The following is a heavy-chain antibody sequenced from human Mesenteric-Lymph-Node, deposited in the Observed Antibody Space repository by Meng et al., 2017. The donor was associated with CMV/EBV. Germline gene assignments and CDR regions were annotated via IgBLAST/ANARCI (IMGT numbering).Heavy chain of an antibody. J-gene: IGHJ4*02. CDR2: INHSGTA. V-gene: IGHV4-34*01. CDR3: ARLSCTRTSCYRKPLDY. D-gene: IGHD2-2*01. Sequence: SETLSLTCAASGGSFSAFFWTWIRQTPGKGLEWIGDINHSGTANYNPSLRSRVTMSIDTSKSQFSLRLGSVTAADTGLYYCARLSCTRTSCYRKPLDYWGQGTLVTVSS. CDR1: GGSFSAFF.